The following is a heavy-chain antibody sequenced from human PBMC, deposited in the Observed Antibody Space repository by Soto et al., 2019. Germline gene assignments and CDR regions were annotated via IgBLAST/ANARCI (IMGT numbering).Heavy chain of an antibody. Sequence: ASVKVSCKASGYTFTSYGISCVRQAPGQGLEWMGWISAGNGNTKYSQKFQGRVTITRDTSASTAYMELSRLRSEDTAVYYCARGGPPIDYWGQGTLVTVSS. CDR3: ARGGPPIDY. D-gene: IGHD3-10*01. V-gene: IGHV1-18*01. CDR2: ISAGNGNT. J-gene: IGHJ4*02. CDR1: GYTFTSYG.